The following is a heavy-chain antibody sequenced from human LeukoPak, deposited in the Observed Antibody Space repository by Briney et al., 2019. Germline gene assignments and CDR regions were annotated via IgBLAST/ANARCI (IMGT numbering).Heavy chain of an antibody. CDR2: INPSGGST. Sequence: ASATVSCKASGYTVTSYHMHWVRQAPGQGLEWMGVINPSGGSTRYAQKFQGRVTMTRDTSTSTVYMELSSLRSEDTAVYYCAQSRYYYDSSDIWGQGTMVTVSS. CDR1: GYTVTSYH. V-gene: IGHV1-46*01. D-gene: IGHD3-22*01. J-gene: IGHJ3*02. CDR3: AQSRYYYDSSDI.